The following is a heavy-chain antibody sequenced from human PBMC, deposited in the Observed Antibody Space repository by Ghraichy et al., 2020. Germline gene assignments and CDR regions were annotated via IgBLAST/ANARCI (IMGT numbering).Heavy chain of an antibody. V-gene: IGHV4-34*01. Sequence: SETLSLTCAVYGGSFSGYYWSWIRQPPGKGLEWIGEINHSGSTNYNPSLKSRVTISVDTSKNQFSLKLSSVTAADTAVYYCARGRYTTIFGVVRSVRGWFDPWGQGTLVTVSS. CDR2: INHSGST. CDR3: ARGRYTTIFGVVRSVRGWFDP. J-gene: IGHJ5*02. CDR1: GGSFSGYY. D-gene: IGHD3-3*01.